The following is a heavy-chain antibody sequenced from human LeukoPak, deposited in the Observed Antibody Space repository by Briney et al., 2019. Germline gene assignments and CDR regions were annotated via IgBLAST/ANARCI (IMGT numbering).Heavy chain of an antibody. J-gene: IGHJ4*02. V-gene: IGHV3-21*01. D-gene: IGHD3-22*01. CDR3: ATPPTAYTSGSLGY. CDR2: ISSSSSYI. CDR1: GFTFSSYS. Sequence: GGSLRLSCAASGFTFSSYSMNWVRQAPGKGLEWVSPISSSSSYIYYADSVKGRFTISRDNAKNSLYLQMNSLRAEDTAVYYCATPPTAYTSGSLGYWGQGTLVTVSS.